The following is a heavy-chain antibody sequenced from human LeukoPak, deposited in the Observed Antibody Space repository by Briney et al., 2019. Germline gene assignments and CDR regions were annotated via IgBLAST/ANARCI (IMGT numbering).Heavy chain of an antibody. J-gene: IGHJ6*02. D-gene: IGHD3-22*01. V-gene: IGHV4-34*01. CDR2: INHSEST. Sequence: SETLSLTCGVYGGSFSGYYWSWIRQPPGKGLEWVGEINHSESTNYNPSLKSRVTISLDTSKSQFFLKLSSVTAADTAVYYCARGRPGYFESSGYYKHYYSYDMDVWGQGTTVTVSS. CDR1: GGSFSGYY. CDR3: ARGRPGYFESSGYYKHYYSYDMDV.